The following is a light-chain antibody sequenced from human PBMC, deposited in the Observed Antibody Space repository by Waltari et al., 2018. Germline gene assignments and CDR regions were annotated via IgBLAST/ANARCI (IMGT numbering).Light chain of an antibody. Sequence: DIQLTQSPSFLSASVGDRVTITCRASQGANSYLAWFQQNPGKAPKVLVFGASTLQSGGPSRFSGSGSGTEFILTISSLQPEDIATYYCQQYQSYPITFGGGTKVETK. V-gene: IGKV1-9*01. CDR2: GAS. J-gene: IGKJ4*01. CDR3: QQYQSYPIT. CDR1: QGANSY.